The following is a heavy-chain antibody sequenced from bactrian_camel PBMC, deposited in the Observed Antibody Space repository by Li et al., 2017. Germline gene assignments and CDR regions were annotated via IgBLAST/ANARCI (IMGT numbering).Heavy chain of an antibody. Sequence: QLVESGGGSVQAGGSLRLSCEVSGYNYSSYSMGWFRQAPGKEREGVAAIDSDGKIHYGTSVKDRFTISQDSAKNILYLQMHSLKPEDTAMYYCAARSVGWCPLFEHRLGKRAYTPGGYFANWGQGTQVTVS. CDR2: IDSDGKI. D-gene: IGHD1*01. CDR1: GYNYSSYS. V-gene: IGHV3S55*01. CDR3: AARSVGWCPLFEHRLGKRAYTPGGYFAN. J-gene: IGHJ6*01.